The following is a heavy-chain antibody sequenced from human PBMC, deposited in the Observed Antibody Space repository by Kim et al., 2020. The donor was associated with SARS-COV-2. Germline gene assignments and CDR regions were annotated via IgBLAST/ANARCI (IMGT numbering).Heavy chain of an antibody. CDR1: GGSVSSGSYY. J-gene: IGHJ4*02. Sequence: SETLSLTCTVSGGSVSSGSYYWSWIRQPPGKGLEWIGYIYYSESTNYNPSLKSRVTISVDTSKNQFSLKLSSVTAADTAVYYCAREARISYYYDSSGPFDYWGQGTLVTVSS. CDR2: IYYSEST. D-gene: IGHD3-22*01. CDR3: AREARISYYYDSSGPFDY. V-gene: IGHV4-61*01.